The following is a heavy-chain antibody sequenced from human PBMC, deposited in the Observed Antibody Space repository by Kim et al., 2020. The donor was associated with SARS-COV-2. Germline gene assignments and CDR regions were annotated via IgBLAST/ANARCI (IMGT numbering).Heavy chain of an antibody. J-gene: IGHJ4*02. V-gene: IGHV4-61*01. Sequence: SETLSLTCTVSGVSVSSGSYYWSWIRQPPGKGLEWIAYIYYSGSTNYNPSLKSRVTISLDTSKNQFSLKMNFVTAADTAVYYCARSYTRPYFDSWGQGTLVTVSS. CDR3: ARSYTRPYFDS. D-gene: IGHD2-2*02. CDR1: GVSVSSGSYY. CDR2: IYYSGST.